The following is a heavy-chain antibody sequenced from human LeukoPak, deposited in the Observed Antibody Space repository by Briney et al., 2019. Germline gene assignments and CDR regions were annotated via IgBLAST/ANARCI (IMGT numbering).Heavy chain of an antibody. CDR1: GGTFSSYA. CDR3: ARDAPRTDTPHYFDY. CDR2: IIPIFGTA. Sequence: ASVKVSCKASGGTFSSYAISWVRQAPGQGLEWMGGIIPIFGTANYAQKFQGRVTITADESTSTAYMELSSLRSEDTAVYYCARDAPRTDTPHYFDYWGQGTLVTVSS. J-gene: IGHJ4*02. D-gene: IGHD5-18*01. V-gene: IGHV1-69*13.